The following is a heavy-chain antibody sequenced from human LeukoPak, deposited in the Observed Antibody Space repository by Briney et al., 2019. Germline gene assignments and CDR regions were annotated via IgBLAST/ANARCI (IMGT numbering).Heavy chain of an antibody. CDR1: GFTLSNYD. D-gene: IGHD2-2*01. CDR3: ARADCSSSTCYLRRSWFDP. CDR2: ISTSSRYI. J-gene: IGHJ5*02. V-gene: IGHV3-21*01. Sequence: PGGSLRLSCAASGFTLSNYDMNWVRQVPGKGLEWVSSISTSSRYIYYKDSVRGRFTISRDDAKNSLYLEMNSLRAEDTAVYYCARADCSSSTCYLRRSWFDPWGQGTLVTVSS.